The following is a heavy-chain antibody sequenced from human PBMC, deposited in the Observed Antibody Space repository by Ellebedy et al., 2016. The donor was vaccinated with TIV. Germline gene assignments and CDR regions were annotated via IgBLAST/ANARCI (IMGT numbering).Heavy chain of an antibody. V-gene: IGHV3-21*01. J-gene: IGHJ4*02. CDR1: GFTFSSYS. CDR2: ISSSSSYI. D-gene: IGHD1-26*01. Sequence: GESLKISXAASGFTFSSYSMNWVRQAPGKGLEWVSSISSSSSYIYYADSVKGRFTISRDNAKNSLYLQMNSLRAEDTAVYYCARVWNSKGELRSRALSWGQGTLVTVSS. CDR3: ARVWNSKGELRSRALS.